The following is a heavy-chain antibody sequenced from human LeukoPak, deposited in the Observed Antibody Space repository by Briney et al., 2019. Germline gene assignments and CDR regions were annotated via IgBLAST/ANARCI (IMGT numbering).Heavy chain of an antibody. CDR3: ARFKPPPYRDDVDY. D-gene: IGHD3-16*02. CDR2: IYHSRST. J-gene: IGHJ4*02. CDR1: GGSISSSSYY. Sequence: SETLSLTCTVSGGSISSSSYYWGWIRQPPGKGLEWIGSIYHSRSTYYNPSLKSRVTISVDTSKNQFSLKLSSVTAADTAVYYCARFKPPPYRDDVDYWGQGTLVTVSS. V-gene: IGHV4-39*07.